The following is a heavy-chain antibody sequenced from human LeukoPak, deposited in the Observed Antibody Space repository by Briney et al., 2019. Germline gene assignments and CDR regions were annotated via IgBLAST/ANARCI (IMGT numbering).Heavy chain of an antibody. CDR2: IDYRGTT. J-gene: IGHJ5*02. CDR3: ATTRDCSGGTCYYWFDP. V-gene: IGHV4-59*01. Sequence: SETLSLTCSVSGGSISGNYWSWIRQSPGKGLEWIGYIDYRGTTYYNPSLKSRVTISLDTSANQFSLKLSSVTAADAVVSFCATTRDCSGGTCYYWFDPWGQGTLVTVSS. D-gene: IGHD2-15*01. CDR1: GGSISGNY.